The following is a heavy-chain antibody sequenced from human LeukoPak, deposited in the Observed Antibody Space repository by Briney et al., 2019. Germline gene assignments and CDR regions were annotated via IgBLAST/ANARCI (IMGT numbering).Heavy chain of an antibody. Sequence: SETLSLTCAVYGGSFSGYYWSWIRQPPGKGLEWIGEINHSGSTNYNPSLKSRVTISVDTSKNQFSLKLGSVTAADTAVYYCASRDYGDYYFDYWGQGTLVTVSS. CDR3: ASRDYGDYYFDY. CDR2: INHSGST. J-gene: IGHJ4*02. V-gene: IGHV4-34*01. CDR1: GGSFSGYY. D-gene: IGHD4-17*01.